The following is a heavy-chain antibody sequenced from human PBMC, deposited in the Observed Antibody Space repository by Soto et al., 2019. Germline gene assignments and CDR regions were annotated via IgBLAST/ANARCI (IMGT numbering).Heavy chain of an antibody. J-gene: IGHJ4*02. CDR1: GCTFSSYA. D-gene: IGHD2-21*02. Sequence: ASVKVSCKASGCTFSSYAISWVRQAPGQGLEWMGGIIPIFGTANYAQKFQGRVTITADKSTSTAYMELSSLRSEDTAVYYCAREGMDDCGGDCYYFDYWGQGTLVTVSS. V-gene: IGHV1-69*06. CDR2: IIPIFGTA. CDR3: AREGMDDCGGDCYYFDY.